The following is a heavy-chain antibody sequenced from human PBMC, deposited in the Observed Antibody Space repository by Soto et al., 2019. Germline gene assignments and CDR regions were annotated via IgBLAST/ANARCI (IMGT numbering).Heavy chain of an antibody. Sequence: SETLSLTCTVSGGSISSSRCHWGWIRQPPGKGLEWIASIKYSGTTIYNPSLKSRVTLSVDTSKKQIALKLTSVTAADTAVYYCARDKITGLFDYWGQGTLVTVS. CDR2: IKYSGTT. CDR3: ARDKITGLFDY. V-gene: IGHV4-39*02. J-gene: IGHJ4*02. D-gene: IGHD2-8*02. CDR1: GGSISSSRCH.